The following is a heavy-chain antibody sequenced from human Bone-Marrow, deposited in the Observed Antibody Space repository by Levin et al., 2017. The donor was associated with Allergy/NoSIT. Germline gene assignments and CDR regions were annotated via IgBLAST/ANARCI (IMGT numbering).Heavy chain of an antibody. V-gene: IGHV3-33*01. CDR2: IWYDGSNK. D-gene: IGHD5-18*01. CDR1: GFTFSSYG. CDR3: ARGARVQLDY. Sequence: GESLKISCAASGFTFSSYGMHWVRQAPGKGLEWVAVIWYDGSNKYYADSVKGRFTISRDNSKNTLYLQMNSLRAEDTAVYYCARGARVQLDYWGQGTLVTVSS. J-gene: IGHJ4*02.